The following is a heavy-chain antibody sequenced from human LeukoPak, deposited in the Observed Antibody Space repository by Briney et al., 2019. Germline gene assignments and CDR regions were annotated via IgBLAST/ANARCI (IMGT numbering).Heavy chain of an antibody. J-gene: IGHJ5*02. Sequence: GASVKVSCKASGYTFTNYYMHWVRQAPGQGPEWMGVISPSGGSTTYAQKFQGRVTLTRDMSTSTDYLELSSLRSEDTAVYYCARDNSVRDEAWWLNPWGQGTLVTVSS. CDR1: GYTFTNYY. CDR2: ISPSGGST. CDR3: ARDNSVRDEAWWLNP. D-gene: IGHD5-24*01. V-gene: IGHV1-46*01.